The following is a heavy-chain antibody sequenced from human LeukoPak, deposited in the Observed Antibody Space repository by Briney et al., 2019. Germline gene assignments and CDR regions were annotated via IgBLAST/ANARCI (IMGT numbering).Heavy chain of an antibody. CDR3: AKTTVTSEEYFYYYMDV. CDR1: GFTFTSYG. V-gene: IGHV1-18*01. J-gene: IGHJ6*03. D-gene: IGHD4-17*01. CDR2: IITYNGNT. Sequence: ASVQVSCKGSGFTFTSYGITWVRQAPGQALEWMGWIITYNGNTHYAQKLQGRVTLTTDTSTNTAYMELRGLRSDDTAVYYCAKTTVTSEEYFYYYMDVCGKGTTVTVSS.